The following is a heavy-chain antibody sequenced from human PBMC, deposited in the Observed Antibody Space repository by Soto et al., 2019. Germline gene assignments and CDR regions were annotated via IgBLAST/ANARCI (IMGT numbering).Heavy chain of an antibody. V-gene: IGHV4-30-2*01. CDR3: ASAGYSYGYY. D-gene: IGHD5-18*01. Sequence: SETLSLTCAVSGGSISSGGYSWSWIRQPPGKGLEWIGYIYHSGSTYYNPSLKSRVTISADRSKNQFSLNLSSVTAADTAVYYCASAGYSYGYYWGQGNLVTVSS. CDR2: IYHSGST. J-gene: IGHJ4*02. CDR1: GGSISSGGYS.